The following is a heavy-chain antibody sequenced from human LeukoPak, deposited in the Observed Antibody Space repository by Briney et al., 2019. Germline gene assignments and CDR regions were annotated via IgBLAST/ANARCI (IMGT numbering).Heavy chain of an antibody. CDR1: GGSISSYY. J-gene: IGHJ3*02. V-gene: IGHV4-59*01. CDR2: TYYSGST. CDR3: AGGLAVAADAFDI. D-gene: IGHD6-19*01. Sequence: PSETLSLTCTVSGGSISSYYWSWIRQPPGKGLEWIGYTYYSGSTNYNPSLKSRVTISVDTSKNQFSLKLSSVTAADTAVYYCAGGLAVAADAFDIWGQGTMVTVSS.